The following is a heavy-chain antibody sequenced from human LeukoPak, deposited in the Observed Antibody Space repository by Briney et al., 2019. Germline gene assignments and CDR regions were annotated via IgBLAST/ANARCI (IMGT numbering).Heavy chain of an antibody. J-gene: IGHJ4*02. D-gene: IGHD3-22*01. V-gene: IGHV1-69*05. Sequence: SVKVSCKASGGTFSSYAISWVRQASGQGLEWMGGIIPIFGTANYAQKFQGRVTITTDESTSTAYMELSSLRSEDTAVYYCARSRSSGYYPDYWGQGTLVTVSS. CDR1: GGTFSSYA. CDR2: IIPIFGTA. CDR3: ARSRSSGYYPDY.